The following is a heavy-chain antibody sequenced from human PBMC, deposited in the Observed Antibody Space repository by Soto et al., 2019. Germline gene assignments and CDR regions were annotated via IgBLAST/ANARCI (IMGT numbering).Heavy chain of an antibody. V-gene: IGHV1-58*01. CDR2: IVVCSGNT. CDR3: AASPGATVTTGYYYYGMDV. Sequence: SVKVSCKASGFTFTSSAVQWVRQARGQRLEWIGWIVVCSGNTNYAQKFQERVTITRDMSTSTAYMELSSLRSEDTAVYYCAASPGATVTTGYYYYGMDVWGQGTTVTVSS. J-gene: IGHJ6*02. D-gene: IGHD4-17*01. CDR1: GFTFTSSA.